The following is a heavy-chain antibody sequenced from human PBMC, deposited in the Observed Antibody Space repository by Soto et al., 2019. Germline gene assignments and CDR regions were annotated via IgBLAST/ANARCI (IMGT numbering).Heavy chain of an antibody. CDR3: ARQPGGMGSSSPAGY. CDR2: IIPILGIA. Sequence: QVQLVQSGAEVRKPGSSVKVSCKASGGTFSSYTISWVRQAPGQGLEWMGRIIPILGIANYAQKFQGRVTITADKSTSTAYMEQSSLRSEDTAVDYCARQPGGMGSSSPAGYWGQGTLVTVSS. D-gene: IGHD6-13*01. CDR1: GGTFSSYT. V-gene: IGHV1-69*02. J-gene: IGHJ4*02.